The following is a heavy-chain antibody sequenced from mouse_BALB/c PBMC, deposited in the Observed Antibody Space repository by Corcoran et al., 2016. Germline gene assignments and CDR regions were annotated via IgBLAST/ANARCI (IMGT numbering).Heavy chain of an antibody. CDR2: ISYDGSN. D-gene: IGHD2-4*01. CDR3: ARGSTMITWFAY. CDR1: GYSITSGYY. V-gene: IGHV3-6*02. J-gene: IGHJ3*01. Sequence: DVQLQESGPGLVKPSQSLSLTCSVTGYSITSGYYWNWIRQFPGNKLEWMGYISYDGSNNYNPSLKNRISITRDTSKNQFFLKLNSVTTEDTATHYCARGSTMITWFAYWGQGTLVTVSA.